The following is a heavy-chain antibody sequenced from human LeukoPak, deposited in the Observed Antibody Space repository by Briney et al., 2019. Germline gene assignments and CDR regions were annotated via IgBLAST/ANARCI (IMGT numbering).Heavy chain of an antibody. CDR3: ARRSAAKDAFDI. Sequence: GGSLRLSCAGSGFSFSSYGMHWVRQAPGKGLVWVSRINSDGSSTSYADSVKGRFTISRDNAKNTLYLQMNSLRAEDTAVYYCARRSAAKDAFDIWGQGTMVTVSS. D-gene: IGHD6-25*01. V-gene: IGHV3-74*01. J-gene: IGHJ3*02. CDR2: INSDGSST. CDR1: GFSFSSYG.